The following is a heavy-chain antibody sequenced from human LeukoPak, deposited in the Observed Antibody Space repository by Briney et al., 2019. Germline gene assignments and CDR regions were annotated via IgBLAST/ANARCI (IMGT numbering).Heavy chain of an antibody. D-gene: IGHD1-1*01. CDR1: GGSVSSGSYY. J-gene: IGHJ4*02. CDR3: AREGPQLGLDY. V-gene: IGHV4-61*01. CDR2: IYYSGGT. Sequence: PSETLSLTCTVSGGSVSSGSYYWSWIRQPPGKGLEWIGYIYYSGGTNYNPSLKSRVTISVDTSKNQFSLKLSSATAADTAVYYCAREGPQLGLDYWGQGTLVTVSS.